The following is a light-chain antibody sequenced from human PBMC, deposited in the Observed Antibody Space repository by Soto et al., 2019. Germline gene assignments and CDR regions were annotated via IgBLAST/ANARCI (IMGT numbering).Light chain of an antibody. J-gene: IGLJ3*02. Sequence: QSVLTQPPSVSGAPGQRVTISCTGSSSNIGAGFDVHWYQQLPGTAPKLLIYGNSNRPSGVPDRFSGSKSGTSASLAITGLQAEDEADYYCQSCDNILSASVFGGGTKLTVL. CDR2: GNS. CDR3: QSCDNILSASV. CDR1: SSNIGAGFD. V-gene: IGLV1-40*01.